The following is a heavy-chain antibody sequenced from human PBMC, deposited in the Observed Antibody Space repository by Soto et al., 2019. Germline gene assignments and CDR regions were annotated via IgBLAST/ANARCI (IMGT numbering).Heavy chain of an antibody. CDR3: ARGLSGVIALDY. CDR2: INAGNGNT. D-gene: IGHD2-21*01. CDR1: GYTFTSYA. Sequence: ASVKVSCKASGYTFTSYAMHWVRQAPGQRLEWMGWINAGNGNTKYSQKFQGRVTITRDTSASTAYMELSSLRSENTAVYYCARGLSGVIALDYWGQGTLVTVSS. V-gene: IGHV1-3*01. J-gene: IGHJ4*02.